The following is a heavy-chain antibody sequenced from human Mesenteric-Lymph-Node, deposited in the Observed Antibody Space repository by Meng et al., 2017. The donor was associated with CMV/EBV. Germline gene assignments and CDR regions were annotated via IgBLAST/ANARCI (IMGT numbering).Heavy chain of an antibody. D-gene: IGHD5-24*01. CDR2: ISYDGGNK. J-gene: IGHJ4*02. V-gene: IGHV3-30*04. Sequence: LSLTCAASGFTFSSYAMHWVRQAPGKGLEWVAVISYDGGNKYYADSVKGRFTISRDNSKNTLYLQMNSLRAEDTAVYYCQGMAKILDYWGQGTLVTVSS. CDR1: GFTFSSYA. CDR3: QGMAKILDY.